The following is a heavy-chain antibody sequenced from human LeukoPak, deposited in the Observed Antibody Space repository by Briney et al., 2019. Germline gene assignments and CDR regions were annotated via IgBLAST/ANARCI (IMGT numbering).Heavy chain of an antibody. CDR2: ISYDGSNK. Sequence: GRSLRLSCAASGFTFSSYGMHWVRQAPGKGLEWVAVISYDGSNKYYADSVKGRFTISRDNSKNTLYLQMNSLRAEDTAVYYCAKESTGKGSFDYWGQGTLVTVSS. D-gene: IGHD5/OR15-5a*01. J-gene: IGHJ4*02. CDR3: AKESTGKGSFDY. CDR1: GFTFSSYG. V-gene: IGHV3-30*18.